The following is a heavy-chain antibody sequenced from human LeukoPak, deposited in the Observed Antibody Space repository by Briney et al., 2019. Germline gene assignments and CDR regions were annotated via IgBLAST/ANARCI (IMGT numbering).Heavy chain of an antibody. Sequence: SETLSLTCTVSGYSISSGYYWGWIRQPPGQGLEWIGSIYHSGSTYYNPSLKSRVTISVGTSKNQFSLKLSSVTAADTAVYYCARVYVEYQLRVFDYWGQGTLVTVSS. CDR1: GYSISSGYY. CDR2: IYHSGST. CDR3: ARVYVEYQLRVFDY. J-gene: IGHJ4*02. V-gene: IGHV4-38-2*02. D-gene: IGHD2-2*01.